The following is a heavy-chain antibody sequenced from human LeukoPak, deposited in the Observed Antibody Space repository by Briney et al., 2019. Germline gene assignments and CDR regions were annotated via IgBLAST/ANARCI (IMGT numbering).Heavy chain of an antibody. CDR3: ARDPIYYDSSGYPDAFDI. Sequence: PSETLSLTCTVSGGSISSGGYSWSWIRQHPGKGLEWIGYIYYSGSTYYNPSLKSRVTISVDTSKNQFSLKLSSVTAADTAVYYCARDPIYYDSSGYPDAFDIWGQGTMVTVSS. V-gene: IGHV4-31*03. CDR1: GGSISSGGYS. CDR2: IYYSGST. D-gene: IGHD3-22*01. J-gene: IGHJ3*02.